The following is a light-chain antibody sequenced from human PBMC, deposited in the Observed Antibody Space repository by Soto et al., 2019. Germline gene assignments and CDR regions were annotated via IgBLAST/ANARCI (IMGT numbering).Light chain of an antibody. CDR2: FAS. J-gene: IGKJ4*01. V-gene: IGKV2-28*01. Sequence: DIVMTQSPFSLPVTPGEPASISCRSSRSLYNSGYNYLDWYLQKPGQPPQLLIYFASNRASGVPDRFSGSGSGTDFTLEISRVEAEDLGVYYCMQTLQTPLTFGGGTKVEI. CDR3: MQTLQTPLT. CDR1: RSLYNSGYNY.